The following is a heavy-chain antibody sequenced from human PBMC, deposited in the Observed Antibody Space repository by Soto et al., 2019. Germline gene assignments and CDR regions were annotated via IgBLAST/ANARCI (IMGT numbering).Heavy chain of an antibody. CDR3: ARRCYDSSGYNWFDP. CDR2: INAGNGNT. Sequence: ASVKVSCKASGYTFTSYAMHWVRQAPGQRLEWMGWINAGNGNTKYSQKFQGRVTITRDTSASTAYMEPSSLRSEDTAVYYCARRCYDSSGYNWFDPWGQGTLVTVPS. CDR1: GYTFTSYA. V-gene: IGHV1-3*01. D-gene: IGHD3-22*01. J-gene: IGHJ5*02.